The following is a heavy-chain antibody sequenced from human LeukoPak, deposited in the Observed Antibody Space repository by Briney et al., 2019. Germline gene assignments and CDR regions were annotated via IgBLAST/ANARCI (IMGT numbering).Heavy chain of an antibody. D-gene: IGHD2-15*01. CDR3: ARGPPGYCSGGSCYWRFDYFDY. J-gene: IGHJ4*02. Sequence: ASVKVSCKASGYTFTGYYMHWVRQAPGQGLEWMGWINPNSGGTNYAQKFQGRVTMTRDTSISTAYMELSRLRSDDTAVYYCARGPPGYCSGGSCYWRFDYFDYWGQGTLVTVSS. V-gene: IGHV1-2*02. CDR2: INPNSGGT. CDR1: GYTFTGYY.